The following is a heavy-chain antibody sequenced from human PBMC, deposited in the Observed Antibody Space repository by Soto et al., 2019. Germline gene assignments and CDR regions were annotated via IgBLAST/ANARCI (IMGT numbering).Heavy chain of an antibody. CDR2: INSDGSRI. J-gene: IGHJ4*02. CDR1: GFTFSSQW. CDR3: VRDIR. Sequence: EVQLVESGGGLVQPGGSLRLSCAASGFTFSSQWMYWVRLSPGKGPVWVSYINSDGSRIAYADSVKGRFTISRDNAKNTLYLQMNSLRVEDTAVYYCVRDIRWGRGTLVTVSS. V-gene: IGHV3-74*03.